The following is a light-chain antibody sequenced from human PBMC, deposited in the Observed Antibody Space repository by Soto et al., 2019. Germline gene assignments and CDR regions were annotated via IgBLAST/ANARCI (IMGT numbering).Light chain of an antibody. J-gene: IGLJ2*01. CDR1: SSDVGGYNY. CDR3: CSYAGNYVV. Sequence: QSALTQPRSVSGYPGQSVTISCTGTSSDVGGYNYVSWYQQYQGKAPKLMIYDVTERPSGVPDRFSGSKSGNTASLTISGLQAEDEADYYCCSYAGNYVVFGGGTKLTVL. V-gene: IGLV2-11*01. CDR2: DVT.